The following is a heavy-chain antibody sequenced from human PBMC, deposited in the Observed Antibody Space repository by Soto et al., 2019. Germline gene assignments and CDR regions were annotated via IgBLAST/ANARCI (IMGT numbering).Heavy chain of an antibody. Sequence: ASVKVSCKASGGTFSSYVISRVRQAPGQGLEWMGGIIPIFGTANYAQKFQGRVTITADESKNTLYLQMNSLRAEDTAVYYCARDHSITIIVVVITPDYWGQGPLVTFSS. D-gene: IGHD3-22*01. J-gene: IGHJ4*02. CDR1: GGTFSSYV. CDR3: ARDHSITIIVVVITPDY. CDR2: IIPIFGTA. V-gene: IGHV1-69*13.